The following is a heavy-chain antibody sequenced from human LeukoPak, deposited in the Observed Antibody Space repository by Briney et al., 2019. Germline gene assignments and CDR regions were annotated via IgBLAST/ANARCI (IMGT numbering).Heavy chain of an antibody. D-gene: IGHD6-19*01. CDR3: ARDMYSSGRVPFDY. CDR2: ISAKKGNT. CDR1: GYTFTSYG. V-gene: IGHV1-18*01. Sequence: ASVKVSCKASGYTFTSYGISWVRQAPGQGLEWMGWISAKKGNTDYAQKLQGRVTMTTDTSTSAAYMELRSLRSDDTAVYYCARDMYSSGRVPFDYWGQGTLVTVSS. J-gene: IGHJ4*02.